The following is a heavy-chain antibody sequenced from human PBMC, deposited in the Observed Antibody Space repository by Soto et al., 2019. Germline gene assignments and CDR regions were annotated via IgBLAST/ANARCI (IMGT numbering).Heavy chain of an antibody. CDR2: IIPIFGTT. J-gene: IGHJ4*02. CDR1: GGTFSSYG. Sequence: GASVKVSCKASGGTFSSYGISWVRQAPGQGLEWMGGIIPIFGTTNYAQKFQGRVTITADDSTSTAYMELSSLRSEDTAVYYCAREKAAAVDYFDYWGQGTLVTVSS. D-gene: IGHD6-13*01. CDR3: AREKAAAVDYFDY. V-gene: IGHV1-69*13.